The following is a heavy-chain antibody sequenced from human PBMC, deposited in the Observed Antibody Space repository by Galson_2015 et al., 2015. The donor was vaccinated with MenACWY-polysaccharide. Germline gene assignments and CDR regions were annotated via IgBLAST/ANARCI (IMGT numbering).Heavy chain of an antibody. V-gene: IGHV1-46*03. D-gene: IGHD4-23*01. Sequence: SVKVSCKASGYTFTSYCMHWVRQAPGQGLEWMGIINPSGGSTSYAQKFQGRVTMTRDTSTSTVYMELSSLRSEDTAVYYCASETEDGGNSGVHFDYWGQGTLVTVSS. CDR2: INPSGGST. CDR1: GYTFTSYC. J-gene: IGHJ4*02. CDR3: ASETEDGGNSGVHFDY.